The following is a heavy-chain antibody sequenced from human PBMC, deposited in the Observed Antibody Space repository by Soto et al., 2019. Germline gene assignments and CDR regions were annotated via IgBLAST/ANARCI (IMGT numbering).Heavy chain of an antibody. CDR1: GASVKTYY. D-gene: IGHD2-2*02. CDR2: VYSAGTV. Sequence: SETLSLTCSVSGASVKTYYWSWIRQSAGKGLEWIGRVYSAGTVNYNPSLQSRVTMSLDTSKNQFSLKLSSVTAADTAVYYCARAHDYTVGPTARKGWFDPWGHGTLVTVSS. V-gene: IGHV4-4*07. CDR3: ARAHDYTVGPTARKGWFDP. J-gene: IGHJ5*02.